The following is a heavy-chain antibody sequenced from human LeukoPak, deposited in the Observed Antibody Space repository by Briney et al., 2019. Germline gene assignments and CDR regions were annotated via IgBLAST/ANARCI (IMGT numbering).Heavy chain of an antibody. D-gene: IGHD1-7*01. CDR2: VNPGGTLT. V-gene: IGHV3-23*03. J-gene: IGHJ4*02. CDR1: GFTFTTYS. CDR3: AKDRAGTPWAG. Sequence: PGGSLRLSCAASGFTFTTYSMAWVRQAPGKGLEWVSTVNPGGTLTYYTDSVKGRFTISRDNSRNTVFLQMNSLRVEDTAIYYCAKDRAGTPWAGWGQGTLVTVSS.